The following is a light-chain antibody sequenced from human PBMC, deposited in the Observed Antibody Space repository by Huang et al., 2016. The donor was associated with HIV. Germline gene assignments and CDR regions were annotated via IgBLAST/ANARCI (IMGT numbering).Light chain of an antibody. CDR3: QQRTNWPPGYT. V-gene: IGKV3-11*01. CDR1: QNIKND. CDR2: NAS. J-gene: IGKJ2*01. Sequence: EIVLTQSPATLSLSPGERVALSCRASQNIKNDLSWYQKRHGQAPRLLISNASNRATGIPARFSGSGSGTDFTLTISSLEPEDFVVYFCQQRTNWPPGYTFGQGTKL.